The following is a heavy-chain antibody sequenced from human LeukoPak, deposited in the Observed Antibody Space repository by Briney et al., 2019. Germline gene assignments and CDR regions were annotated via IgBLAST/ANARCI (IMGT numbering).Heavy chain of an antibody. J-gene: IGHJ3*02. CDR2: ISSSSSYI. Sequence: GGSLRLSCAASGFTSSSYSMNWVRQAPGKGLEWVSSISSSSSYIYYADSVKGRFTISRDNAKNSLYLQMNSLRAEDTAVYYCAGASSYLHYAFDIWGQGTMVTVSS. V-gene: IGHV3-21*01. CDR3: AGASSYLHYAFDI. CDR1: GFTSSSYS.